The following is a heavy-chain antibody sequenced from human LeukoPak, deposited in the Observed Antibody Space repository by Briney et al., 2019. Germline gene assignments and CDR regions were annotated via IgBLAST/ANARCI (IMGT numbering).Heavy chain of an antibody. CDR2: ISYDGSNK. Sequence: AGGSLRLSCAASGFTFSSYGMHWVRQAPGKGLEWVAVISYDGSNKYYADSVKGRFTISRDNSKNTLYLQMNSLRAEDTAVYYCAKLMFGGVPDAFDIWGQGTMVTVSS. V-gene: IGHV3-30*18. D-gene: IGHD3-16*01. CDR1: GFTFSSYG. CDR3: AKLMFGGVPDAFDI. J-gene: IGHJ3*02.